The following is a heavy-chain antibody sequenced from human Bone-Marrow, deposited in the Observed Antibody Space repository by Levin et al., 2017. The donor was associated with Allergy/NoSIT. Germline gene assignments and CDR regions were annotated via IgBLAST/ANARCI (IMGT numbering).Heavy chain of an antibody. CDR1: GYTFTKYY. Sequence: PGASVKVSCKSSGYTFTKYYIHWVRQAPGQGPEWVGVIDPSSGDTSYAQKFQGRVTMTSDTSSSTVHMDLTSLTSEDTAVYYCARDYSNNYYSSYYYYGMDVWGQGTTVTVSS. CDR3: ARDYSNNYYSSYYYYGMDV. V-gene: IGHV1-46*01. J-gene: IGHJ6*02. CDR2: IDPSSGDT. D-gene: IGHD1-26*01.